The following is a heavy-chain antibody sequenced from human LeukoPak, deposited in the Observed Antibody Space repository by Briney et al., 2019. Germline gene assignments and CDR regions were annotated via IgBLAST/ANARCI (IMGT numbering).Heavy chain of an antibody. V-gene: IGHV3-30*18. D-gene: IGHD2-15*01. J-gene: IGHJ4*02. CDR2: ISYDGSNK. CDR3: AKDFYID. CDR1: GFAFSSYG. Sequence: GGSLRLSCAASGFAFSSYGMPRVRQAPGKGLEGVAVISYDGSNKYYADSVKGRFTISKDKSKNTLNLQMNSLRAEPTAGYYFAKDFYIDWGQGTLVTGSS.